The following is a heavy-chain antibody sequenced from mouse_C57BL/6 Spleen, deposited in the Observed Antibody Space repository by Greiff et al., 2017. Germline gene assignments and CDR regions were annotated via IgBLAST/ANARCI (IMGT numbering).Heavy chain of an antibody. J-gene: IGHJ1*03. Sequence: QVTLKESGPGILQSSQTLSLTCSFSGFSLSTSGMGVSWIRQPSGKGLEWLAHIYWDDDKRYNPSLKSRLTISKDTSRNQVFLKITSVDTADTATYYCARQSSNYYGSSYWYFDVWGTGTTVTVSS. V-gene: IGHV8-12*01. CDR3: ARQSSNYYGSSYWYFDV. CDR2: IYWDDDK. D-gene: IGHD1-1*01. CDR1: GFSLSTSGMG.